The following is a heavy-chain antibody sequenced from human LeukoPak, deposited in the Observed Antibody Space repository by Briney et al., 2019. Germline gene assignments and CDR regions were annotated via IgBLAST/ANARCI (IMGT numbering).Heavy chain of an antibody. CDR3: ASDEPAY. D-gene: IGHD1-14*01. V-gene: IGHV3-21*01. CDR1: GFTFSSYT. CDR2: ISSSNSYI. J-gene: IGHJ4*02. Sequence: RAGGSLRLSCAASGFTFSSYTMTWVRQAPGKGLEWVSAISSSNSYIYYADSVKGRFTISRENAKNSLYLQMNSLRAEDTAVYYCASDEPAYWGQGTLVTVSS.